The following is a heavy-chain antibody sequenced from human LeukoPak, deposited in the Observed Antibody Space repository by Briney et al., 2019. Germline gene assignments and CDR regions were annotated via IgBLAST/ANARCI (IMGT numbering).Heavy chain of an antibody. CDR2: INPSSGST. CDR1: GYTFTSYY. V-gene: IGHV1-46*01. J-gene: IGHJ4*02. Sequence: ASVKVSCKASGYTFTSYYMHWVRQAPGQGLEWMGVINPSSGSTSYTQKFQGRVSTTRDTSTSTVDMELSSLRFEDTAVYHCARGGTETTAPIDYWGQGTLVTVSS. CDR3: ARGGTETTAPIDY. D-gene: IGHD4-17*01.